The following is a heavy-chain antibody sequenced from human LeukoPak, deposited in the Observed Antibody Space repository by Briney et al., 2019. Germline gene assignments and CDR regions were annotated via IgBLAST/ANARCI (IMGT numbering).Heavy chain of an antibody. CDR2: ISWNSGSI. J-gene: IGHJ4*02. Sequence: GGSLRLSCAASGFTFEDYAMHWVRLAPGKGLEWVSRISWNSGSIGYADSVKGRFTISRDNAKNSLYLQMNSLRAEDTALYYCAKDYTAMVRGTDYWGQGTLVTVSS. CDR3: AKDYTAMVRGTDY. V-gene: IGHV3-9*01. D-gene: IGHD5-18*01. CDR1: GFTFEDYA.